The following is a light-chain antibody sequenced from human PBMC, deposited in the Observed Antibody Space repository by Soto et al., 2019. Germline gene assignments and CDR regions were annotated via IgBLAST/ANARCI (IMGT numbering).Light chain of an antibody. CDR1: QSVGSS. V-gene: IGKV3-11*01. CDR3: QQRGSWPQLT. Sequence: DILLTQSPATLSLSPGERATLSCRASQSVGSSLAWFQQKPGQAPRLLIYDASNRATGNPARFSGSGSGTDFTLTISSLEPEDFAVYYCQQRGSWPQLTFGGGTKVEI. CDR2: DAS. J-gene: IGKJ4*01.